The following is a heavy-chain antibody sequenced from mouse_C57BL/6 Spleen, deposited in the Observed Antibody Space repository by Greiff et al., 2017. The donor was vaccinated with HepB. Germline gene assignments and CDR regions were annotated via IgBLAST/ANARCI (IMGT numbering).Heavy chain of an antibody. J-gene: IGHJ2*01. CDR1: GFTFSSYG. CDR3: ARQATVAYYFDY. Sequence: EVQGVESGGDLAKPGGSLKLSCAASGFTFSSYGMSWVRQTPDKRLEWVATISSGGSYTYYPDSVKGRFTISRDNATNTLYLQRSSLKSEDTAMYYVARQATVAYYFDYWGQGTTLTVSS. D-gene: IGHD1-1*01. CDR2: ISSGGSYT. V-gene: IGHV5-6*01.